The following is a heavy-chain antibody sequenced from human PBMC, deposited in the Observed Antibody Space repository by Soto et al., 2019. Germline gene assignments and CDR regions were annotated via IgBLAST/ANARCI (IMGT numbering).Heavy chain of an antibody. CDR2: IYHTGTT. V-gene: IGHV4-38-2*02. J-gene: IGHJ4*02. D-gene: IGHD3-22*01. Sequence: SETLSLTCAVSGFSISSDYFWGWIRQPPGKGLEWIGSIYHTGTTYYSPSLKSRATIFLGTSKNQFSLNLTSVTAADTAIYYCARDGLRYFDSSGYYSGPPLDYWGQGARVTVSS. CDR3: ARDGLRYFDSSGYYSGPPLDY. CDR1: GFSISSDYF.